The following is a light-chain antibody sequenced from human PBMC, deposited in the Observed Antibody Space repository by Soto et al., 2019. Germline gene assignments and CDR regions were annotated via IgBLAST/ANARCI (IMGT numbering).Light chain of an antibody. CDR1: LTISSY. J-gene: IGKJ2*01. V-gene: IGKV1-39*01. CDR3: YESYSTPYT. CDR2: AAF. Sequence: IQVTQSPSSLSSSVGDRVTITCRASLTISSYLNWYQQRPGKAPQLLISAAFDWQSGIPSRFSGSSSGKEFTLTFSSLQPEDFATYYCYESYSTPYTFGQGTKLELK.